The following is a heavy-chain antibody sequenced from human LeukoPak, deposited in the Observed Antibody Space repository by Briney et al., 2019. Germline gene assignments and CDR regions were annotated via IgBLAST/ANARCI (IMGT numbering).Heavy chain of an antibody. CDR2: ISHDGSSQ. CDR3: ARLPVPINDFGDYFDY. J-gene: IGHJ4*02. Sequence: GRSLRLSCAASGFTFSDYGMHWARLAPGKGLEWVAHISHDGSSQNYADSVQGRFTISRDNSKNTMYLQVNSLRAEDTALYFCARLPVPINDFGDYFDYWGQGILVTVSS. CDR1: GFTFSDYG. D-gene: IGHD3/OR15-3a*01. V-gene: IGHV3-30*03.